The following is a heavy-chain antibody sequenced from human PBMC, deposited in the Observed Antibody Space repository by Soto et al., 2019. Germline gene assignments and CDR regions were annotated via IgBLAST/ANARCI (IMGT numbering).Heavy chain of an antibody. J-gene: IGHJ3*02. D-gene: IGHD6-13*01. V-gene: IGHV3-33*01. CDR1: GFTFSSYG. CDR3: ARRYSSSWWAFDI. CDR2: IWYDGSNK. Sequence: GGSLRLSCAASGFTFSSYGMHWVRQAPGKGLEWAAVIWYDGSNKYYADSVKGRFTISRDNSKNTLYLQMNSLRAEDTAVYYCARRYSSSWWAFDIWGQGTMVTVSS.